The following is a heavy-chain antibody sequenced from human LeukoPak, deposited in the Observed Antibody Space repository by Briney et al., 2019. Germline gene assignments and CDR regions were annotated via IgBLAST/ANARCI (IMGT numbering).Heavy chain of an antibody. V-gene: IGHV3-23*01. Sequence: GGSLRLSCAASGFTFSSYGMSWVRQAPGKGLEWVSAISGSGGSTYYADSVKGRFTISRDNAKNSLYLQMNSLRAEDTAVYYCARDIRGSYAKTYAFDIWGQGTMVTVSS. CDR2: ISGSGGST. D-gene: IGHD1-26*01. CDR1: GFTFSSYG. CDR3: ARDIRGSYAKTYAFDI. J-gene: IGHJ3*02.